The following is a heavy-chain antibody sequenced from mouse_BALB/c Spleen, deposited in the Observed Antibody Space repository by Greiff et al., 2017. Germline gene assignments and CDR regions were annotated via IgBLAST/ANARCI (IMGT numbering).Heavy chain of an antibody. J-gene: IGHJ4*01. Sequence: EVKLMESGGGLVKPGGSLKLSCAASGFAFSSYDMSWVRQTPEKRLEWVAYISSGGGSTYYPDTVKGRFTISRDNAKNTLYLQKSSLKSEDTAMYYCARQTTAHMDYWGQGTSVTVSS. D-gene: IGHD1-2*01. CDR1: GFAFSSYD. CDR2: ISSGGGST. CDR3: ARQTTAHMDY. V-gene: IGHV5-12-1*01.